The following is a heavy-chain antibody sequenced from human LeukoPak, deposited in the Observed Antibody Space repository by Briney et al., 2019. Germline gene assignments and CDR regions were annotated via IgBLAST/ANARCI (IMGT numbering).Heavy chain of an antibody. Sequence: SESLSLTCTVSGGSINAYYWSWIRQPPGKGLEWIAYVRDNGENNYNPSLKSRVAISVDTANNQISLRLNFVTAADTAIYYCARQPANTAAFDIWGLGTMVTVSS. CDR1: GGSINAYY. V-gene: IGHV4-59*08. CDR3: ARQPANTAAFDI. D-gene: IGHD5-18*01. J-gene: IGHJ3*02. CDR2: VRDNGEN.